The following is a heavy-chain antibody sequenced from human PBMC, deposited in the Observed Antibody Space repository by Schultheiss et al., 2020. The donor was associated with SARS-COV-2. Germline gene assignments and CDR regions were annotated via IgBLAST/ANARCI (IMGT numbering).Heavy chain of an antibody. J-gene: IGHJ4*02. Sequence: GGSLRLSCAASGFTVSSNYMSWVRQAPGKGLEWVSYISSSGSTIYYADSVKGRFTISRDNAKNSLYLQMNSLRAEDTAVYYCARVLRGAHDYWGQGTLVTVAS. V-gene: IGHV3-11*04. CDR3: ARVLRGAHDY. CDR1: GFTVSSNY. CDR2: ISSSGSTI. D-gene: IGHD3-10*01.